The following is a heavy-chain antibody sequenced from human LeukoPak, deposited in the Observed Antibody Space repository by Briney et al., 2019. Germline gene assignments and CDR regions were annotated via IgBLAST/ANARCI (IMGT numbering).Heavy chain of an antibody. Sequence: ASVKVSCKASGYTFTSYDINWVRQATGQGLEWMGWMNPNSGNTGYAQKVQGRVTMTRNTSISTAYMELSSLRSEDTAVYYCARGGGQLVQEDYFDYWGQGTLVTVSS. CDR2: MNPNSGNT. CDR1: GYTFTSYD. CDR3: ARGGGQLVQEDYFDY. V-gene: IGHV1-8*01. D-gene: IGHD6-6*01. J-gene: IGHJ4*02.